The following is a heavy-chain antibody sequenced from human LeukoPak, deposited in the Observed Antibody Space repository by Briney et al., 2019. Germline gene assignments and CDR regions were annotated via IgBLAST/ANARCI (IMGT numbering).Heavy chain of an antibody. CDR3: ARDLGDGDRDY. CDR2: ISSSSSYI. Sequence: GGSLRLSCVASGFTFSSYSMNWVRQAPGKGLEWVSSISSSSSYIYYADSVKGRFTISRDNAKNSLYLQMNSLRAEDTAVYYCARDLGDGDRDYWGQGTLVTVSS. CDR1: GFTFSSYS. V-gene: IGHV3-21*01. D-gene: IGHD4-17*01. J-gene: IGHJ4*02.